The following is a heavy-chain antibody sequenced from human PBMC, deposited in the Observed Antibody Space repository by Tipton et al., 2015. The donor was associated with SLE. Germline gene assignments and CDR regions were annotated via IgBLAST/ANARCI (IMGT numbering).Heavy chain of an antibody. CDR2: IYHSGNT. Sequence: TLSLTCTVSGFSISSGYYWAWIRQPPGEGLEWIGNIYHSGNTYYNPSLKSRVTISVDTSKNQFSLNLNSVTVADTAVYYCARLTTTFGVTYWGQGTLVTVSS. D-gene: IGHD3-3*01. V-gene: IGHV4-38-2*02. CDR3: ARLTTTFGVTY. J-gene: IGHJ4*02. CDR1: GFSISSGYY.